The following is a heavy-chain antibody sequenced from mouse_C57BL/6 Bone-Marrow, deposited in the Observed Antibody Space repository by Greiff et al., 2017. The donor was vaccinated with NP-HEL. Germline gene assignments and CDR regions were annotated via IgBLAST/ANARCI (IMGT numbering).Heavy chain of an antibody. V-gene: IGHV5-4*01. CDR2: ISDGGSYT. Sequence: EVQGVESGGGLVKPGGSLKLSCAASGFTFSSYAMSWVRQTPEKRLEWVATISDGGSYTYYPDNVKGRFTISRDTAKNNLYLQMSHLKSEDTAMYYCARDQGYGSSYVGAMDYWGQGTSVTVSS. CDR1: GFTFSSYA. CDR3: ARDQGYGSSYVGAMDY. D-gene: IGHD1-1*01. J-gene: IGHJ4*01.